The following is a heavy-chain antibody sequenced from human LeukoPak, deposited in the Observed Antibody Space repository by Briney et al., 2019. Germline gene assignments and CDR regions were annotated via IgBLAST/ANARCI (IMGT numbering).Heavy chain of an antibody. D-gene: IGHD3-3*01. J-gene: IGHJ4*02. Sequence: SETLSLTCTVSGGSISSGDYYWSWIRQPPGKGLEWIGYIYYSGSTYYNPSLKSRVTISVDTSKNQFSLKLSSVTAADTAVYYCARDPADFWSGSGHFDYWGQGTLVTVSS. V-gene: IGHV4-30-4*01. CDR2: IYYSGST. CDR1: GGSISSGDYY. CDR3: ARDPADFWSGSGHFDY.